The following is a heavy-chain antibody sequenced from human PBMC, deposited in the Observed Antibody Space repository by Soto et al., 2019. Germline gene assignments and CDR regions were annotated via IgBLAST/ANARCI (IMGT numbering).Heavy chain of an antibody. CDR1: GGTFSSYA. J-gene: IGHJ3*02. V-gene: IGHV1-69*13. Sequence: ASVKVSCKASGGTFSSYAISCVRQAPGQGLEWMGGIIPIFGTANYAQKFQGRVTITADESTSTAYMELSSLRSEDTAVYYCARRFRSLGDAFDIWGQGTMVTVSS. D-gene: IGHD3-3*01. CDR2: IIPIFGTA. CDR3: ARRFRSLGDAFDI.